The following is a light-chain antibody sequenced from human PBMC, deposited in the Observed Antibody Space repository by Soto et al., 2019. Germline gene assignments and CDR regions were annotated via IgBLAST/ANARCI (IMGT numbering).Light chain of an antibody. CDR2: AAS. Sequence: DIQMTQSPSSLSASVGDRVTITCRASQSISSYLNWYQQKPGKAPKLLIYAASSLQSGVPSRFSGSGSGTDFTLTISSLQPEDFATYYCQQSYNSVPYTFGRGTKLEIK. CDR3: QQSYNSVPYT. CDR1: QSISSY. V-gene: IGKV1-39*01. J-gene: IGKJ2*01.